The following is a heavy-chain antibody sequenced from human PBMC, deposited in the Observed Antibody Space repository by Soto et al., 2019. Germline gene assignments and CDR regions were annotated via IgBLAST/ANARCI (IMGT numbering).Heavy chain of an antibody. Sequence: ASVKVSCKSSGYTLTGFYMHWVRQAPGQGLEWMGWINPNSGGTNYAQKFQGRVTMTRDTSISTVYMELSRLRSDDTAVYYCARHTLMGVTLLPDSWGQGNLVTVSS. V-gene: IGHV1-2*02. J-gene: IGHJ4*02. CDR2: INPNSGGT. CDR3: ARHTLMGVTLLPDS. D-gene: IGHD4-4*01. CDR1: GYTLTGFY.